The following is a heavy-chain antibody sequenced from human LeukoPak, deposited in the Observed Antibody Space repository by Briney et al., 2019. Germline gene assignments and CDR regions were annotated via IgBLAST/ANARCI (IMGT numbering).Heavy chain of an antibody. J-gene: IGHJ4*02. CDR1: GWSFSGYY. Sequence: PSGALSLTCAGYGWSFSGYYWSGLRQPRGKGGDWMGEINHSGSTNYNPSRISGVTIYVLTCKNQVSPELGNVTAADTAVYYCARWEGGSYYDFDYWGQGPRVSVSS. CDR2: INHSGST. CDR3: ARWEGGSYYDFDY. V-gene: IGHV4-34*01. D-gene: IGHD1-26*01.